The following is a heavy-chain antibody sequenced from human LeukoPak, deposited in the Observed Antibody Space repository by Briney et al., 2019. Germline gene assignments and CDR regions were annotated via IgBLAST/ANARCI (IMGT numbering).Heavy chain of an antibody. V-gene: IGHV1-2*02. CDR1: GYTFTGYY. J-gene: IGHJ5*02. CDR3: ARSRQGSSTPFDP. CDR2: INPNSGGT. D-gene: IGHD6-13*01. Sequence: EASVKVSCKASGYTFTGYYMHWVRQAPGQGLEWMGWINPNSGGTNYAQKFQGRVTMTRDTSISTAYMELSRLRSDDTAVYYCARSRQGSSTPFDPWGQGTLVTVSS.